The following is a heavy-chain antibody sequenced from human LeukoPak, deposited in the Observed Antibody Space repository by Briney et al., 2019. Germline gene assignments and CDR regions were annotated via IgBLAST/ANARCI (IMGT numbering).Heavy chain of an antibody. CDR1: GFTFSSYE. Sequence: GGSLRLSCAASGFTFSSYEMNWVRQAPGKGLEWVSYISSSGSTIYYADSVKGRFTISRDNAKNSLCLQMNSLRAEDTAVYYCARDEVGEQWLVPLDYWGQGTLVTVSS. CDR2: ISSSGSTI. D-gene: IGHD6-19*01. CDR3: ARDEVGEQWLVPLDY. V-gene: IGHV3-48*03. J-gene: IGHJ4*02.